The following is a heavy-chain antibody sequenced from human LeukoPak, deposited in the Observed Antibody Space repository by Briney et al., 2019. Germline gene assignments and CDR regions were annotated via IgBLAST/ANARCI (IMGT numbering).Heavy chain of an antibody. Sequence: SQTLSLTCDISGDSVSSNGVAWNWIRQSPSRGLEWLGRTYYRSEWYNEYSVSVRGRITINPDTSNNQFSLQLNSMTPEDTAMYYCARGSNSAFDIWSQGTMVTVSS. CDR2: TYYRSEWYN. J-gene: IGHJ3*02. CDR1: GDSVSSNGVA. V-gene: IGHV6-1*01. CDR3: ARGSNSAFDI. D-gene: IGHD1-1*01.